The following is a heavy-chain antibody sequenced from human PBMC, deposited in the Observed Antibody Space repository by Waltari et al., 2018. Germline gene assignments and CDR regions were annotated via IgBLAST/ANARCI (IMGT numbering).Heavy chain of an antibody. CDR2: IKPDGSEK. CDR3: SRRLDA. Sequence: EVQLVESGGGLVQPGGSLRLSCAASGVTFSNEWMDWVRQAPGKGLEWVANIKPDGSEKYSVDSVKGRFTISRDNAKNSVYLQMNSLRVEDTAVYYCSRRLDAWGQGTTVTVSS. CDR1: GVTFSNEW. V-gene: IGHV3-7*03. J-gene: IGHJ6*02.